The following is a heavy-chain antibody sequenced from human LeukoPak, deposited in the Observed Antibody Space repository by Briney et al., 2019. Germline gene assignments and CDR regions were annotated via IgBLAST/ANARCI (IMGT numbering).Heavy chain of an antibody. CDR2: IFHSGST. D-gene: IGHD6-19*01. V-gene: IGHV4-38-2*02. Sequence: SETLSLTCTVSGYSMSRGYFRGWIRQPPGKGLEWIASIFHSGSTFYNPSLKSRVTISVDASKNQFSLTTTSVTAADTALYYCARETEKQWQYWGQGTMVTVSS. J-gene: IGHJ3*01. CDR3: ARETEKQWQY. CDR1: GYSMSRGYF.